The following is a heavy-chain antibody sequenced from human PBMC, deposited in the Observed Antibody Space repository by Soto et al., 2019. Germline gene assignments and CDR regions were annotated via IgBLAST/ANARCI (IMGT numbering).Heavy chain of an antibody. D-gene: IGHD1-7*01. CDR2: ISGDGSST. V-gene: IGHV3-74*01. J-gene: IGHJ3*01. CDR3: ARSLPGTYGAFDL. Sequence: LRLSCAASEFTFRSYWMYWVRQSPGKGLVWVSRISGDGSSTSYADSVKGRFTISRDNAKNTMNLQMDSLRAEDTAVYYCARSLPGTYGAFDLWGQGTMVTVSS. CDR1: EFTFRSYW.